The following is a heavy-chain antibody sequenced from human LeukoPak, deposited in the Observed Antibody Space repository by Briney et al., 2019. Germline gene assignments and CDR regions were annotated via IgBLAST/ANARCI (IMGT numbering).Heavy chain of an antibody. CDR3: ARVKYSGYDWRGYYYGMDV. CDR1: GYTFTSYD. CDR2: MNPNSGNT. J-gene: IGHJ6*02. D-gene: IGHD5-12*01. V-gene: IGHV1-8*01. Sequence: VSVKVSCKASGYTFTSYDINWVRQAIGQGLEWMGWMNPNSGNTGYAQKFQGRVTMTRNTSISTAYMELSSLRSEDTAVYYCARVKYSGYDWRGYYYGMDVWGQGTTVTVSS.